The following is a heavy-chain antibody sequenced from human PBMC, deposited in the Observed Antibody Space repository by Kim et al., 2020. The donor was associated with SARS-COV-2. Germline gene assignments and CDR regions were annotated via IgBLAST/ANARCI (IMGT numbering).Heavy chain of an antibody. Sequence: SETLSLTCTVSGGSISSIIYYWGWIRQPPGKGLEWIGNIYYSGSTYYNPSLKSRVTISIDTSKNQFSLRLSSVTAADTAVYYCATVRYNWNDDYYYAMDVWGQGTTVTVSS. CDR1: GGSISSIIYY. J-gene: IGHJ6*02. CDR2: IYYSGST. CDR3: ATVRYNWNDDYYYAMDV. V-gene: IGHV4-39*07. D-gene: IGHD1-20*01.